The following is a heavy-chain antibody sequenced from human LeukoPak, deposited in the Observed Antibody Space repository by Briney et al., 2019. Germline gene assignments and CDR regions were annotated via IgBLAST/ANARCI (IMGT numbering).Heavy chain of an antibody. J-gene: IGHJ6*02. CDR2: IIPIFGTA. V-gene: IGHV1-69*01. CDR3: ARXXMVAPXFPLMDV. CDR1: GGTFSSYA. Sequence: GSSVKVSCKASGGTFSSYAISWVRQAPGQGLEWMGGIIPIFGTANYAQKFQGRVTITADESTSTAYMELSSLRSEDTAVYYCARXXMVAPXFPLMDVWGQGTTVTVSS. D-gene: IGHD2-15*01.